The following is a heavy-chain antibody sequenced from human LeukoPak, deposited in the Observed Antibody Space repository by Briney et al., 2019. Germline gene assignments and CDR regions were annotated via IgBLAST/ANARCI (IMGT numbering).Heavy chain of an antibody. CDR3: ARDLRYYGSGSYSWFDP. V-gene: IGHV4-31*03. Sequence: SETLSLTCTVSGGSISSGGYYRSWIRQHPGKGLEWIGYIYYSGSTYYNPSLKSRVTISVDTSKNQFSLKLSSVTAADTAVYYCARDLRYYGSGSYSWFDPWGQGTLVTVSS. CDR1: GGSISSGGYY. J-gene: IGHJ5*02. D-gene: IGHD3-10*01. CDR2: IYYSGST.